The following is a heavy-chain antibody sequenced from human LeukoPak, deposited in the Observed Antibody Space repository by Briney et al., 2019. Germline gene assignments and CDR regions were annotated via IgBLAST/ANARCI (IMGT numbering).Heavy chain of an antibody. CDR2: VYHSGST. D-gene: IGHD7-27*01. CDR1: GGSVNSGRYY. Sequence: PSETLSLTCNVSGGSVNSGRYYWAWLRQPPGKGLEWIGNVYHSGSTYYNPSLKSRVTISIDTSKDQFSLILRSVTAADTAVYYCARRTGDTRTIFYYYYMDVWGKGTTVTVSS. CDR3: ARRTGDTRTIFYYYYMDV. J-gene: IGHJ6*03. V-gene: IGHV4-39*01.